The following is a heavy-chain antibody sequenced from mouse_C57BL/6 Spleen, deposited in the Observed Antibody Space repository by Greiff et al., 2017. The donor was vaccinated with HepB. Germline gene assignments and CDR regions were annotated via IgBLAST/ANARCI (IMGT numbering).Heavy chain of an antibody. J-gene: IGHJ1*03. CDR3: ASTVVAPYGYFDV. D-gene: IGHD1-1*01. Sequence: QVQLQQSGAELMKPGASVKLSCKATGYTFTGYWIEWVKQRPGHGLEWIGEILPGSGSINCNEMFKGKATFTADTSSNTAYMQLSSLTTEDSAIYYCASTVVAPYGYFDVWGTGTTVTVSS. V-gene: IGHV1-9*01. CDR1: GYTFTGYW. CDR2: ILPGSGSI.